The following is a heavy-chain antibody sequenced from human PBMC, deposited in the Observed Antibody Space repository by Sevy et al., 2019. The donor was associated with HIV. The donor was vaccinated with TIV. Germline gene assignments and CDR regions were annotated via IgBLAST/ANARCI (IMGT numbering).Heavy chain of an antibody. Sequence: ASVKVSCKVSGYTVSRLSMHWVRQGPGKGLEWMGRCDPEDDETIYAQKFQGRVTMTEDTSTDTAYMELSSLRFEDTAVYYCATAKDYYENSGDPFDYWGQGTLVTVSS. CDR1: GYTVSRLS. D-gene: IGHD3-22*01. CDR3: ATAKDYYENSGDPFDY. CDR2: CDPEDDET. J-gene: IGHJ4*02. V-gene: IGHV1-24*01.